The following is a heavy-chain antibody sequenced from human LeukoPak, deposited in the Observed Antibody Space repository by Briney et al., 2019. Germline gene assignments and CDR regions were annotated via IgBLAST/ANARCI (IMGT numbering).Heavy chain of an antibody. V-gene: IGHV3-33*01. CDR2: IWYDGSNK. D-gene: IGHD4-23*01. CDR1: GFTFSGFG. CDR3: ARGRGADYGGNSGYFDY. J-gene: IGHJ4*02. Sequence: GGSLRLSCAASGFTFSGFGMHWVRQAPGKGLEWVAVIWYDGSNKYYADSVKGRFTISRDNPKNTLNVQMNSLRAEDTAVYYCARGRGADYGGNSGYFDYWGQGTLVTVSS.